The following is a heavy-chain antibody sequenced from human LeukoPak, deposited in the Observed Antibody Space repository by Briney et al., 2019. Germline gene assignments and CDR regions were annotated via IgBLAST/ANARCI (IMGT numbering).Heavy chain of an antibody. Sequence: PSETLSLTCTVSGGSISSSSYYWGWIRQPPGKGLEWIGYIYYSGSTYYNPSLKSRVIISVDTSKNQFSLKLSSVTAADTAVYYCARLGAYCSSTSCYRFDYWGQGTLVTVSS. J-gene: IGHJ4*02. CDR1: GGSISSSSYY. CDR3: ARLGAYCSSTSCYRFDY. CDR2: IYYSGST. V-gene: IGHV4-31*03. D-gene: IGHD2-2*01.